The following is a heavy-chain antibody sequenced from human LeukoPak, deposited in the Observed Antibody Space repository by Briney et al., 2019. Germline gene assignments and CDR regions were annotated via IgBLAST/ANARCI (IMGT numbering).Heavy chain of an antibody. J-gene: IGHJ4*02. CDR1: GGSISSYY. Sequence: ASETLSLTCTVSGGSISSYYWSWIRQPPGKGLEWIGYIYYSGNTNYNPYLKSRVTISVDTSKNQFSLKLTSVTAADTAVYYCARGGLGYCTGGSCLQPPFDYWGQGTLVTVSS. CDR2: IYYSGNT. V-gene: IGHV4-59*01. CDR3: ARGGLGYCTGGSCLQPPFDY. D-gene: IGHD2-15*01.